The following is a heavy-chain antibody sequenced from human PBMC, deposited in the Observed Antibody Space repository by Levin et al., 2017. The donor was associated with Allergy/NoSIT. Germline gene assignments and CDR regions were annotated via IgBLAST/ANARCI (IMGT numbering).Heavy chain of an antibody. Sequence: SETLSLTCTVSGGSISSYYWSWIRQPPGKGLEWIGYIYYSGSTNYNPSLKSRVTISVDTSKNQFSLKLSSVTAADTAVYYCARGGQWLSYWGQGTLVTVSS. CDR1: GGSISSYY. CDR3: ARGGQWLSY. J-gene: IGHJ4*02. CDR2: IYYSGST. D-gene: IGHD6-19*01. V-gene: IGHV4-59*01.